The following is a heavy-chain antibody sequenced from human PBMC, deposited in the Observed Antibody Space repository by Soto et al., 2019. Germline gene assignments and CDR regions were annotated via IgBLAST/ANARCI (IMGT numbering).Heavy chain of an antibody. CDR3: TTSPFHAWTTVESWGMDV. Sequence: EVQLVESGGGLVKPGGSLRLSCAASGFTFSNAWMNWVRQAPGKGLEWDGRIKSKTDGGTTDYAAPVKGRFTISRDDSKNTLYLQMNSLKTEDTAVYYCTTSPFHAWTTVESWGMDVWGQGTTVTVSS. D-gene: IGHD4-17*01. J-gene: IGHJ6*02. V-gene: IGHV3-15*07. CDR1: GFTFSNAW. CDR2: IKSKTDGGTT.